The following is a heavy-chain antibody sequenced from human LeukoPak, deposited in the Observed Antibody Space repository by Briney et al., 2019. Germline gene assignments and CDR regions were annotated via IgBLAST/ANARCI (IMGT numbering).Heavy chain of an antibody. CDR2: IKTKTDGGAT. CDR3: SSVHTYGGY. V-gene: IGHV3-15*01. CDR1: GFTFSKEW. Sequence: PGGSLRLSCAASGFTFSKEWMSWVRQGPGKGLEWVGRIKTKTDGGATDYAAPVKGRFTISRDDSKNTLYLQMNSLKTEDTAVYYCSSVHTYGGYWGQGNLVTVSS. J-gene: IGHJ4*02. D-gene: IGHD2-8*01.